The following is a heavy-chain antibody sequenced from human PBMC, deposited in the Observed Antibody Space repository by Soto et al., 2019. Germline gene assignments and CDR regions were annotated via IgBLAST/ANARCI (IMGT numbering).Heavy chain of an antibody. Sequence: GESLKIPCKGPGYSFTSYWISWVSQMPGKGLEWMGRIDPSDSYTNYSPSFQGHVTISADKSISTAYLQWSSLKASDTAMYYCARHGRAAAGWDYYGMDVWGQGTTVTVAS. D-gene: IGHD6-13*01. CDR1: GYSFTSYW. CDR3: ARHGRAAAGWDYYGMDV. CDR2: IDPSDSYT. V-gene: IGHV5-10-1*01. J-gene: IGHJ6*02.